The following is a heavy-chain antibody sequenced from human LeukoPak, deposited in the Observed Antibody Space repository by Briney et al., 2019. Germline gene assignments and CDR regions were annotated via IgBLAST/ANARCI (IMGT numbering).Heavy chain of an antibody. J-gene: IGHJ4*02. V-gene: IGHV3-20*04. CDR3: ARYRYCSGSSCYSPFDY. CDR2: INWNGGST. Sequence: GGSLRLSCAASGFTFSNYAMTWVRQAPGKGLEWVSGINWNGGSTGYADSVKGRFTISRDNAKNSLYLQMNSLRAEDTALYYCARYRYCSGSSCYSPFDYWGQGTLVTVSS. D-gene: IGHD2-15*01. CDR1: GFTFSNYA.